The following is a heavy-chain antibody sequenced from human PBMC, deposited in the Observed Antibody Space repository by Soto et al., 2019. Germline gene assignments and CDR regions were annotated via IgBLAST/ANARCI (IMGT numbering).Heavy chain of an antibody. D-gene: IGHD6-13*01. CDR2: IKSKTDGGTT. J-gene: IGHJ4*02. CDR1: GFTFSNAW. V-gene: IGHV3-15*01. Sequence: EVQLVESGGGLVKPGGSLRLSCAASGFTFSNAWMSWVRQAPGKVLEWVGRIKSKTDGGTTDYAAPVKGRFTISRDDSKNTLYLQMSSLKTEDTAVYYCTPTGYSSNWYGGYYWGQGTLVTVSS. CDR3: TPTGYSSNWYGGYY.